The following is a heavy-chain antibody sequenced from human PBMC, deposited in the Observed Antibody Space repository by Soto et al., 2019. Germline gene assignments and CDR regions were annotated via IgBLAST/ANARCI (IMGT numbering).Heavy chain of an antibody. V-gene: IGHV4-39*01. CDR3: ARIAFYNGSSRSDL. J-gene: IGHJ4*02. CDR2: VYYDGAA. CDR1: GGSIRSMKYY. D-gene: IGHD1-1*01. Sequence: LQESGPGLVKTSETVSLTCSASGGSIRSMKYYWGWVRQAPGKGLEWVGSVYYDGAAYYSPTLRSRASRSVDTSKNQFSLRLTSVTTKDTAVYYCARIAFYNGSSRSDLWGQGSLVTVS.